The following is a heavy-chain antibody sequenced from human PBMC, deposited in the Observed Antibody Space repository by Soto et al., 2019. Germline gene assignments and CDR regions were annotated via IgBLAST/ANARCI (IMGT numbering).Heavy chain of an antibody. Sequence: GSLRLSCAASGFTFSSYAMSWVRQAPGKGLEWVSAISGSGGSTYYADSVKGRFTISRDNSKNTLYLQMNSLRAEDTAVYYCAKVHRYLVARGGFYYFDYWGQGTLVTVSS. CDR1: GFTFSSYA. V-gene: IGHV3-23*01. J-gene: IGHJ4*02. CDR2: ISGSGGST. D-gene: IGHD5-12*01. CDR3: AKVHRYLVARGGFYYFDY.